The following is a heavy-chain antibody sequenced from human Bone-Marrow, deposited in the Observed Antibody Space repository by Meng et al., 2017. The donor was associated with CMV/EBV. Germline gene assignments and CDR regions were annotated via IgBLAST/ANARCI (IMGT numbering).Heavy chain of an antibody. D-gene: IGHD5-24*01. V-gene: IGHV3-66*02. CDR2: IYSGGST. J-gene: IGHJ6*02. CDR3: VKDGAGYGLDV. Sequence: GGSLRLSCAASGFTVSSNYMSWVRQAPGKGLEWVSVIYSGGSTYYADSVKGRFTISRDNSKNTLYLQMNSLRPEDTAVYYCVKDGAGYGLDVWGQGTRVTVSS. CDR1: GFTVSSNY.